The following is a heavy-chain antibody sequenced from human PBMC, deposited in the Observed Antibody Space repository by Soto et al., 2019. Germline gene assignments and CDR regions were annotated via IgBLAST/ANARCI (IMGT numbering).Heavy chain of an antibody. V-gene: IGHV1-3*01. CDR1: GYTFTSYT. D-gene: IGHD3-10*01. Sequence: QVQLVQSGAEVKKPGASVKVSCKASGYTFTSYTMHWVRQAPGQRLEWMGWINACNGNTKYSQKFQGRVTITRDTSARTGYMELSSLRSEDTAVYYCARGASMVRGVILDAFDIWGQGTMVTVSS. J-gene: IGHJ3*02. CDR2: INACNGNT. CDR3: ARGASMVRGVILDAFDI.